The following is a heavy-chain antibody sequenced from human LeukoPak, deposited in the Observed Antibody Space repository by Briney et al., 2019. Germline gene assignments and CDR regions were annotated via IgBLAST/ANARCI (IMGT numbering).Heavy chain of an antibody. CDR3: ARVSAYGSGSYYPNRFYYYYGMDV. D-gene: IGHD3-10*01. Sequence: SETLSLTCAVYGGSFSGYYWSWIRQPPGKGLEWIGEINHSGSTNYNPSLKSRVTISVDTPKNQFSLKLSSVTAADTAVYYCARVSAYGSGSYYPNRFYYYYGMDVWGQGTTVTVSS. CDR1: GGSFSGYY. CDR2: INHSGST. J-gene: IGHJ6*02. V-gene: IGHV4-34*01.